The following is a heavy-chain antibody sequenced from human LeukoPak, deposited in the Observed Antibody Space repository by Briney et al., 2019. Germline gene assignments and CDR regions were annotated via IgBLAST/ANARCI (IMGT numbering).Heavy chain of an antibody. V-gene: IGHV3-48*01. CDR1: GLTFSSYT. D-gene: IGHD4-17*01. Sequence: GGSLRLSCAASGLTFSSYTMNWVRQAPGKGLEWVSYISSSSSTIYYADSMKGRFTISRDNAKNSLYLQMHSLRAEDTAVYYCARWMTTVTDSGMDVWGQGTTVTVSS. CDR2: ISSSSSTI. J-gene: IGHJ6*02. CDR3: ARWMTTVTDSGMDV.